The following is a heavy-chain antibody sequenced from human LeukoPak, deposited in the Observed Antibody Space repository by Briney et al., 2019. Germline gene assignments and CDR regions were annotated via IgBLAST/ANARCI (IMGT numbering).Heavy chain of an antibody. CDR1: GGSFSGYY. D-gene: IGHD4-17*01. Sequence: NPSETLSLTCAVYGGSFSGYYWSWIRQPPGKGLEWIGEINHSGSTNYNPSLKSRVTISVDTSKNQFSLKLSSVTAADTAVYYCARDMGTVNPGWFDPWGQGTLVTVSS. CDR2: INHSGST. CDR3: ARDMGTVNPGWFDP. V-gene: IGHV4-34*01. J-gene: IGHJ5*02.